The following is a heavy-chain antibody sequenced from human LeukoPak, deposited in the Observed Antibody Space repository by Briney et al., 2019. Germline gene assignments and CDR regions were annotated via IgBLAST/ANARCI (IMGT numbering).Heavy chain of an antibody. Sequence: GGSLRLSCAASGFTLSTDAMTWVRQAPGKGLQWVSAISGSGGDTYYEDSVKGRFTISRDNSKNMLYLQMNSLGAEDTAVYYCARDSFGRSKNYWGQGTLVTVSS. V-gene: IGHV3-23*01. CDR1: GFTLSTDA. D-gene: IGHD5-18*01. CDR2: ISGSGGDT. J-gene: IGHJ4*02. CDR3: ARDSFGRSKNY.